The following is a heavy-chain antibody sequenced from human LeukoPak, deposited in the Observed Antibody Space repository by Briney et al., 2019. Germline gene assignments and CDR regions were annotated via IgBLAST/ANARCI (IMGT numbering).Heavy chain of an antibody. V-gene: IGHV4-59*08. J-gene: IGHJ6*02. D-gene: IGHD2-15*01. Sequence: PSETLSLTCTVSGGSISSYYWSWIRQPPGKGLEWIGYIYYSGSTNYNPSLKSRVTISVDTSKNQFSLKLSSVTAADTAVYYCARSEYCSGGSCYYAGYYYYGMDVWGPGTTVTVSS. CDR1: GGSISSYY. CDR3: ARSEYCSGGSCYYAGYYYYGMDV. CDR2: IYYSGST.